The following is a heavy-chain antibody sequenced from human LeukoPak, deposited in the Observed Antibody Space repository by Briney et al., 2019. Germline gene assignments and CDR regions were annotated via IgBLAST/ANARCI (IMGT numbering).Heavy chain of an antibody. D-gene: IGHD3-10*01. CDR1: GASINSSNFY. J-gene: IGHJ5*02. CDR3: ARQGTMTRGGYWLDP. CDR2: IYYTGST. V-gene: IGHV4-39*01. Sequence: SETLSLTCTVSGASINSSNFYWRWIRQPPGKGLESIGSIYYTGSTYSNPSLNSRVTISVDTSKNQFSLKLLSVTAADTAVYYCARQGTMTRGGYWLDPWGRGTLVTVSS.